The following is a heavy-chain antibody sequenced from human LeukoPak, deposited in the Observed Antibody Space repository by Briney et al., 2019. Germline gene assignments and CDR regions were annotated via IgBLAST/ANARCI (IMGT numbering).Heavy chain of an antibody. CDR2: IYYSGNT. J-gene: IGHJ4*02. D-gene: IGHD3-10*02. V-gene: IGHV4-59*01. CDR1: GGSISPYY. Sequence: SETLSLTCTVSGGSISPYYWSWIRQPPGKGLEWLGYIYYSGNTDYNPSLKSRVPLSVDTSKNQFSLQLSSVTAADTAVYYCARSTGSTMFIDYWGQGILVTVSS. CDR3: ARSTGSTMFIDY.